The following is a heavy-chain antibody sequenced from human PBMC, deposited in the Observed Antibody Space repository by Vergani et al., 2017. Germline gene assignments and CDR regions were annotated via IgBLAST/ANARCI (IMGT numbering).Heavy chain of an antibody. CDR2: INHSGST. D-gene: IGHD4-17*01. CDR1: GGSFSGYY. Sequence: QVQLQQWGAGLLKPSETLSLTCAVYGGSFSGYYWSWIRQPPGKGLEWIGEINHSGSTNYNPSLKSRVTISVDTSKNQFSLKLSSVTAADTAVYYCATTVYGDYYFDYWGQGTLVTVSS. V-gene: IGHV4-34*01. CDR3: ATTVYGDYYFDY. J-gene: IGHJ4*02.